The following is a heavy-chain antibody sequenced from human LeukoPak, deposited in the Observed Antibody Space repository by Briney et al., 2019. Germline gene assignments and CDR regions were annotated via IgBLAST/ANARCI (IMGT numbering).Heavy chain of an antibody. CDR3: AKGPMSDCGDYVRH. CDR2: IRYDGSNK. V-gene: IGHV3-30*02. D-gene: IGHD4-17*01. CDR1: GFTFSSYG. J-gene: IGHJ4*02. Sequence: GGSLRLSCAASGFTFSSYGMHWVRQAPGKGLEWVAFIRYDGSNKYYADSVKGRFTISRDNSKNTLYLQMNSLRAEDTAVYYCAKGPMSDCGDYVRHWGQGPLVRVPS.